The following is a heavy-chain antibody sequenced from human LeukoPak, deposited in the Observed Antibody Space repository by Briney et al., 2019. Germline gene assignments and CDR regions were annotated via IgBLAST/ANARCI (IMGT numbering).Heavy chain of an antibody. V-gene: IGHV1-8*01. D-gene: IGHD2-8*01. CDR3: TRGSHRGYCTTSDCYTVDF. J-gene: IGHJ4*02. CDR2: MNPDSGNT. Sequence: GASVKVSCKAARYTFTSYDINWVRQAPGQGLDWMGWMNPDSGNTGCAQKFQGRVTMTRNTSINTAYMELGGLTSDDTAIYFCTRGSHRGYCTTSDCYTVDFWGQGTLVSVSS. CDR1: RYTFTSYD.